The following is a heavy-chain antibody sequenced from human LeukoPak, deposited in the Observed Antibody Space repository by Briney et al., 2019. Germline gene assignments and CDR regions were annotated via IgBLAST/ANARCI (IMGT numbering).Heavy chain of an antibody. Sequence: SQTLSLTCTLSGGSISSGGYYWSWIRQHPGKGLEWIGYIYYSGSTYYNPSLKSRVTISVDTSKNQFSLKLSSVTAADTAVYYCARGQYDSSGYYYDDYWGQGTLVTVSS. V-gene: IGHV4-31*03. D-gene: IGHD3-22*01. CDR1: GGSISSGGYY. CDR2: IYYSGST. J-gene: IGHJ4*02. CDR3: ARGQYDSSGYYYDDY.